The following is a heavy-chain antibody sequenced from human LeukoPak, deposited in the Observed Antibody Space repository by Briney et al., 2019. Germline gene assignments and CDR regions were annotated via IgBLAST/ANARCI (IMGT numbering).Heavy chain of an antibody. CDR2: IDPSDSYT. J-gene: IGHJ4*02. D-gene: IGHD6-19*01. V-gene: IGHV5-10-1*01. CDR1: GFSFTSYW. CDR3: ARRGGGSAWQLDY. Sequence: GESLRISCQGSGFSFTSYWITWVRQMPGKGLEWMGRIDPSDSYTNYSPSFQGHVTIAADKSISTAYLQWSSLKASDTDMYYCARRGGGSAWQLDYWGQGTLVTVSS.